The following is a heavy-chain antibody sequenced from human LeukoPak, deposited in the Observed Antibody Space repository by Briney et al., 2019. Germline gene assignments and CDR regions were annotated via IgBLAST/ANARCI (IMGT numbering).Heavy chain of an antibody. CDR3: ARDFRSGYYKGGDNY. Sequence: PGGSLRLSCAASGFTFSSHAMSWVRQAPGRGLEWVSSIDISGSNAYYADSVKGRFTISRDNAKNSLYLQMNSLRAEDTAVYYCARDFRSGYYKGGDNYWGQGTLVTVSS. D-gene: IGHD3-22*01. V-gene: IGHV3-21*01. J-gene: IGHJ4*02. CDR1: GFTFSSHA. CDR2: IDISGSNA.